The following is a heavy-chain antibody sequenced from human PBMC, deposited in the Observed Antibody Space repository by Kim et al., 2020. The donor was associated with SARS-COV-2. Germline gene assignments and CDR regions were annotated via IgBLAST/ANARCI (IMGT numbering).Heavy chain of an antibody. D-gene: IGHD1-26*01. V-gene: IGHV3-33*06. CDR2: IWYDGRNK. CDR1: GFTFSSYG. J-gene: IGHJ2*01. CDR3: AKEGYGRSYYWYFDL. Sequence: GGSLRLSCAASGFTFSSYGMHWVRQAPGKGLEWVAVIWYDGRNKYYADSVKGRFTIYRDNSKNTLDLQMNSLSAEDTAVYYCAKEGYGRSYYWYFDLWGR.